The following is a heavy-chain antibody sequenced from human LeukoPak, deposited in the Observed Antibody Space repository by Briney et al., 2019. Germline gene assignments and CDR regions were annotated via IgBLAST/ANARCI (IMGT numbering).Heavy chain of an antibody. V-gene: IGHV1-18*01. CDR2: ISAYNGNT. J-gene: IGHJ4*02. Sequence: GASVKVSCKASGYTFTSYGISWVRQAPGQGLEWMGWISAYNGNTNYAQKLQGRVTMTTDTSTSTAYMQLRSLRSDDTAVYYCVREREETYGSGSYTFDHWGQGTLVTVSS. CDR1: GYTFTSYG. D-gene: IGHD3-10*01. CDR3: VREREETYGSGSYTFDH.